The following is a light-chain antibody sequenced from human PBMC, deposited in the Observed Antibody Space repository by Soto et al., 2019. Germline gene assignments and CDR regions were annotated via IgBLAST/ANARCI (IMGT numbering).Light chain of an antibody. CDR2: EVS. V-gene: IGLV2-14*01. J-gene: IGLJ1*01. CDR3: SSYTSSSTLFSV. CDR1: SSDVGGYNY. Sequence: QSVLTQPASVSGSPGQSITISCTGTSSDVGGYNYVSWYQQHPGKAPKLMIYEVSNRPSGGSNRFSGSKSGNTASLTISRLQAEDEADYYCSSYTSSSTLFSVFGTGTKVTVL.